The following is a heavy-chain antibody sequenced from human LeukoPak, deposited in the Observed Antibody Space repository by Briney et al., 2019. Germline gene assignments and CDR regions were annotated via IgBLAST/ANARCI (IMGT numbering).Heavy chain of an antibody. J-gene: IGHJ4*02. CDR2: VYHSGST. Sequence: SETLSLTCAVSGDSISNSYWWTWVPQPPGKGLEWIGEVYHSGSTNYNPSLKSRVTISVDKPNNQFSLRLSSVTAADTAVYYCARDLPGSGVNCDQWGQGTLVTVSA. D-gene: IGHD3-10*01. CDR1: GDSISNSYW. V-gene: IGHV4-4*02. CDR3: ARDLPGSGVNCDQ.